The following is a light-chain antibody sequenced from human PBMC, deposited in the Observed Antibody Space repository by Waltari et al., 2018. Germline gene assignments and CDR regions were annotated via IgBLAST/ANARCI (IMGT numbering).Light chain of an antibody. Sequence: MMPQSRATLSVSPGDRATLSCTASPSVSSNLAWYQQKPGQSHRLLIYGSSTSATGLPARFSGSEYGTAFTLTISSLQTEDFAVYYCQQYNNLLRTFGEGTKVEL. CDR2: GSS. CDR3: QQYNNLLRT. V-gene: IGKV3D-15*01. CDR1: PSVSSN. J-gene: IGKJ1*01.